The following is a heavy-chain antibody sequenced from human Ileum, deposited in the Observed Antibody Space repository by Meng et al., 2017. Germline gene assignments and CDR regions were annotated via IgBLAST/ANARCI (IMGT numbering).Heavy chain of an antibody. J-gene: IGHJ4*02. V-gene: IGHV1-3*05. CDR2: INAGNGNI. D-gene: IGHD1-1*01. CDR3: ARENDNWNYFDY. CDR1: GYTFRNSP. Sequence: FQVVQAGPEEKKGGVLVKVSCSASGYTFRNSPLHWVRQAPGQRPEWMGWINAGNGNIKISQKFQGRITITSDTTATAYMELSSLRSEDTAVYFCARENDNWNYFDYWGQRSLVTVSS.